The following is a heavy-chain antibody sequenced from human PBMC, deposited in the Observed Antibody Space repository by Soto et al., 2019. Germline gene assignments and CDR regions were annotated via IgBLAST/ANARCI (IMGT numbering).Heavy chain of an antibody. Sequence: ASVKVSCKASGATLDTFINFGVTWVRRAPGQGLEWMGGIIPVFGTAHYAQKFQGRLTIRADESTRTAYMELNSLRAEDTAVYFCARGDYYDTSGPFSDAFDIWGQGTMVTVSS. V-gene: IGHV1-69*13. CDR3: ARGDYYDTSGPFSDAFDI. J-gene: IGHJ3*02. CDR2: IIPVFGTA. CDR1: GATLDTFINFG. D-gene: IGHD3-22*01.